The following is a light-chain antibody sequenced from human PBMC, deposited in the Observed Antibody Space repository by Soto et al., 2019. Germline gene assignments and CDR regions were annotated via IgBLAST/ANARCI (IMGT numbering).Light chain of an antibody. CDR3: QQYNNWPRV. CDR2: GAS. V-gene: IGKV3-15*01. Sequence: EIVMTQSPATLSVSPGERATLSCRASQSVSSNLAWYQQKPGQAPRLLIYGASTRATGIPARFRGSGSGTEFTLTISSLQSEDFAVYYCQQYNNWPRVFGQGAKVEIK. CDR1: QSVSSN. J-gene: IGKJ1*01.